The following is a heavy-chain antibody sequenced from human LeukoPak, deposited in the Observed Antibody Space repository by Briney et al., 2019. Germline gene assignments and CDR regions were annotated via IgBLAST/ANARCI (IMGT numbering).Heavy chain of an antibody. CDR3: TRDFWSGYSIDP. D-gene: IGHD3-3*01. Sequence: GGSLRLSCAASGFTVSSNYMSWVRQAPGKGLEWVGRIKSKTDGGTTDYAAPVKGRFTISRDDSKNTLYLQMNSLKTEDTAVYYCTRDFWSGYSIDPWGQGTLVTVSS. CDR1: GFTVSSNY. V-gene: IGHV3-15*01. CDR2: IKSKTDGGTT. J-gene: IGHJ5*02.